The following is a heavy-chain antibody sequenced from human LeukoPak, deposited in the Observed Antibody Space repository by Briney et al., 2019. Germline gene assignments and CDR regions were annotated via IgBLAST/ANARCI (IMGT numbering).Heavy chain of an antibody. CDR1: GFTFSNYG. D-gene: IGHD2-2*02. V-gene: IGHV3-30*18. CDR2: IPYDSSNK. Sequence: GGSLRLSCSASGFTFSNYGLHWVRQAPGQGLGWVAVIPYDSSNKYYTDSVKGRFTISRDNSRNTLYLQMNSLRTEDTAVYYCAKNRIPTAITPDSWGQGTLVTVSS. CDR3: AKNRIPTAITPDS. J-gene: IGHJ5*01.